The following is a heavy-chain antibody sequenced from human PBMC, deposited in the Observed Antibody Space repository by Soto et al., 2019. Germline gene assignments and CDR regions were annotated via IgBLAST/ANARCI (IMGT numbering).Heavy chain of an antibody. D-gene: IGHD6-13*01. J-gene: IGHJ6*02. Sequence: GGSLRLSCAASGFTFSSYGMHWVRQAPGKGLEWVAVISYDGSNKYYADSVKGRFTISRDNSKNTLYLQMNSLRAEDTAVYYCAKDRDSSSWNLYYYYYYGMDVWGQGTTVTVSS. CDR1: GFTFSSYG. V-gene: IGHV3-30*18. CDR2: ISYDGSNK. CDR3: AKDRDSSSWNLYYYYYYGMDV.